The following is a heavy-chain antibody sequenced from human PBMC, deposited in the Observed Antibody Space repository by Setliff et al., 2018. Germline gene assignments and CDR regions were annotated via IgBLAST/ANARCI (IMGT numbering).Heavy chain of an antibody. V-gene: IGHV4-30-4*08. J-gene: IGHJ4*02. D-gene: IGHD6-19*01. Sequence: SETLSLTCTVSGGSISSGDYYWSWIRQPPGKGLEWIGYIYSSGSTYYNPSLKSRVSISVDTSKNQFSLKLSSVTAADTAVYYCARERKSGWFVRFYDSWGQGTLVTVSS. CDR2: IYSSGST. CDR1: GGSISSGDYY. CDR3: ARERKSGWFVRFYDS.